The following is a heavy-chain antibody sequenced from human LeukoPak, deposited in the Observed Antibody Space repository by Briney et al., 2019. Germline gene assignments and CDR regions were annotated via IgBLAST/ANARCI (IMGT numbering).Heavy chain of an antibody. CDR1: GFSLTTSGVC. J-gene: IGHJ4*02. Sequence: SGPALVKPTQTLTLTCTFSGFSLTTSGVCVSWIRQPPGKALEWLARIDWDDDKYYSTSLKTRPTISKDTSKNQVVLTMTNVDPVDTAPYYCARMSITARHIDFFDYWGQGTLVTVSS. CDR3: ARMSITARHIDFFDY. D-gene: IGHD6-6*01. V-gene: IGHV2-70*11. CDR2: IDWDDDK.